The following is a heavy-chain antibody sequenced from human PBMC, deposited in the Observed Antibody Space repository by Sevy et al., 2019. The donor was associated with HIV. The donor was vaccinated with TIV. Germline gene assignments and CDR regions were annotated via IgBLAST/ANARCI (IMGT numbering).Heavy chain of an antibody. CDR1: GYRFSSYW. D-gene: IGHD3-22*01. CDR2: IYPDDSDI. V-gene: IGHV5-51*01. Sequence: GESLKISCRASGYRFSSYWIAWVRQVPGKGLEWMGIIYPDDSDIRYSPSLQGQVTISVDKSISTAYLQWSSLEASDTAMYFGARRFYDSTGYHQYFFDYWGQGTLVTVSS. CDR3: ARRFYDSTGYHQYFFDY. J-gene: IGHJ4*02.